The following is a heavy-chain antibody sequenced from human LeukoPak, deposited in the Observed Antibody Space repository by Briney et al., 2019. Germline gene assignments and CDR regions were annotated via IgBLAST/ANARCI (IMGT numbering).Heavy chain of an antibody. Sequence: GGSLRLSCAASGFTFSSYAMSWVRQAPGKGLEWASAISGSGGSTYYADSVKGRFTISRDNSKNTLYLQMNSLRAEDTAVYYCARDSSSWRTLDYWGQGTLVTVSS. CDR1: GFTFSSYA. V-gene: IGHV3-23*01. CDR3: ARDSSSWRTLDY. CDR2: ISGSGGST. D-gene: IGHD6-13*01. J-gene: IGHJ4*02.